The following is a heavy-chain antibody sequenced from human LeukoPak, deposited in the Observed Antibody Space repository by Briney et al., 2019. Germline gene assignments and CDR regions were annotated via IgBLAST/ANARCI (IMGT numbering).Heavy chain of an antibody. D-gene: IGHD6-19*01. Sequence: GGSLRLSCEASGFSFSSYWMSWVRQAPGKGPEWVANINQVESEKYSVDSVKGRFTISRDNAKNSLYLQMNSLRAEDTAVYYCARDMYSSGLSPYIDYWGQGTLVTVSS. CDR2: INQVESEK. J-gene: IGHJ4*02. V-gene: IGHV3-7*01. CDR1: GFSFSSYW. CDR3: ARDMYSSGLSPYIDY.